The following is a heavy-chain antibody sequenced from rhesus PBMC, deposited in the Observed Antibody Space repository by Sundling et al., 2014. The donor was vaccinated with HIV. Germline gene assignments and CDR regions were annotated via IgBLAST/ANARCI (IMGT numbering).Heavy chain of an antibody. Sequence: EVQLVESGGGLVQPGGSLRLSCAASGFTFDDYAMSWVRQAPGKGLEWVSRITWNSGTIYYPDSVKGRFTISRDNGKNSLFLQMDRLRAEDSAVYYCTRDAYSYSFDSWGQGVVVTVSS. J-gene: IGHJ6*01. D-gene: IGHD5-36*01. CDR2: ITWNSGTI. V-gene: IGHV3-134*01. CDR3: TRDAYSYSFDS. CDR1: GFTFDDYA.